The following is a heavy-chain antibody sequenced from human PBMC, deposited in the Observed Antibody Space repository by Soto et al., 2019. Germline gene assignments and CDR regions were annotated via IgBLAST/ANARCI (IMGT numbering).Heavy chain of an antibody. J-gene: IGHJ5*02. Sequence: LATQSLTCTGSGGSISSSTYYWDWIRQPPGKGLEWIGAMYYTGNKNYNPSLESRVTMSVDTSKNQFSLKLSSVTPTDTAVYYCARRSSSSLGSLFDPWGRGILVTVSS. D-gene: IGHD6-6*01. V-gene: IGHV4-39*01. CDR1: GGSISSSTYY. CDR2: MYYTGNK. CDR3: ARRSSSSLGSLFDP.